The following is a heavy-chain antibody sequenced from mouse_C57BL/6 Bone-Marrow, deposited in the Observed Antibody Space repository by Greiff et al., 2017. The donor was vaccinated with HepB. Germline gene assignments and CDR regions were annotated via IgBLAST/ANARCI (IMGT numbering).Heavy chain of an antibody. V-gene: IGHV1-39*01. CDR3: ASERGFYDGYYPYDAMDY. D-gene: IGHD2-3*01. Sequence: VQLQQSGPELVKPGASVKISCKASGYSFTDYNMNWVKQSNGKSLEWIGVINPNYGTTSYNQKFKGKATLTVDQSSSTAYMQLNSLTSEDSAVYYCASERGFYDGYYPYDAMDYWGQGTSVTVSS. CDR2: INPNYGTT. CDR1: GYSFTDYN. J-gene: IGHJ4*01.